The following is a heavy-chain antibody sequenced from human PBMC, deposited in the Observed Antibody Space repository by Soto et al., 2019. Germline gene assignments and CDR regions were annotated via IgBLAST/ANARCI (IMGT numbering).Heavy chain of an antibody. CDR1: GFTFGDYA. Sequence: GWSLRLSCTASGFTFGDYAMSWFRQAPGKGLEWVGFIRSKAYGGTTEYAASVKGRFTISRDDSKSIAYLQMNSLKTEDTAVYYCTSVVYGVRLTYYFDYWGQGTLVTVSS. CDR3: TSVVYGVRLTYYFDY. V-gene: IGHV3-49*03. CDR2: IRSKAYGGTT. D-gene: IGHD2-15*01. J-gene: IGHJ4*02.